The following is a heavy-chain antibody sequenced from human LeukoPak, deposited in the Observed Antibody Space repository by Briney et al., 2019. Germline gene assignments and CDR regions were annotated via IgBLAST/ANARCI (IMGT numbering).Heavy chain of an antibody. D-gene: IGHD6-19*01. J-gene: IGHJ6*03. CDR1: GFTFSSYW. V-gene: IGHV3-7*01. CDR2: IKQDGSEK. Sequence: GGSLRLSCAASGFTFSSYWMSWVRQAPGKGLEWVANIKQDGSEKYYVDSVKGRFTISRDNAKNSLYLQMHSLRAEDTAVYYCAREGVAVAGTARGMDVWGKGTTVTVSS. CDR3: AREGVAVAGTARGMDV.